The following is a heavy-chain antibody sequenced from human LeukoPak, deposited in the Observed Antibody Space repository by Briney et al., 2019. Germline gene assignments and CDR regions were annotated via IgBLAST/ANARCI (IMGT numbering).Heavy chain of an antibody. Sequence: PSETLSLTCAVYGGSFSTYYWSWIRQPPGKGLEWIGEINHNGRTNYDPSLKSRVTISVDTSKNQFSLKLSSVTAADTAVYYCARHGPPRAGWGRKYYYMDVWGKGTTVTISS. V-gene: IGHV4-34*01. CDR2: INHNGRT. J-gene: IGHJ6*03. D-gene: IGHD3-16*01. CDR1: GGSFSTYY. CDR3: ARHGPPRAGWGRKYYYMDV.